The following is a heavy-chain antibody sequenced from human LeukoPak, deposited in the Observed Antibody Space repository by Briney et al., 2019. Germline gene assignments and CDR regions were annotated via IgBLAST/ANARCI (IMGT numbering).Heavy chain of an antibody. V-gene: IGHV4-34*01. Sequence: SETLSLTCAVYGGSFSGYYWSWTRQPPGKGLEWIGEINHSGSTNYNPSLKSRVTISVDTSKNQFSLKLSSVTAADTAVYYCARAPAGYWGQGTLVTVSS. CDR1: GGSFSGYY. CDR3: ARAPAGY. J-gene: IGHJ4*02. CDR2: INHSGST.